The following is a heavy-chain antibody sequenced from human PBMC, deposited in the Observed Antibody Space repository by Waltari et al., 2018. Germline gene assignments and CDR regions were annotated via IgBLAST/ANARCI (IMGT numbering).Heavy chain of an antibody. CDR1: GYTFMDYF. CDR3: APLPGGSGQTFDY. J-gene: IGHJ4*02. CDR2: IDPEDGET. Sequence: EVELVQSGAEVKKPGATVKISCKASGYTFMDYFMHWVQQAPGKGLEWMGLIDPEDGETVDSEKFQGRVTITADTSTDTAYMELSSLTSGDTAVYYCAPLPGGSGQTFDYWGQGTLVTVSS. D-gene: IGHD3-10*01. V-gene: IGHV1-69-2*01.